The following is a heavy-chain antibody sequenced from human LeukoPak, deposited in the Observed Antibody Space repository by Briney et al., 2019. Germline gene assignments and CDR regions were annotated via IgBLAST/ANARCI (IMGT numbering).Heavy chain of an antibody. CDR2: IYYSGST. CDR3: ARYRYYYDSSGYPNYYFDY. J-gene: IGHJ4*02. V-gene: IGHV4-59*08. D-gene: IGHD3-22*01. CDR1: GGSISSYY. Sequence: SETLSLTYTVSGGSISSYYWSWIRQPPGKGLEWIGYIYYSGSTNYNPSLKSRVTISVDTSKNEFSLKLSSVTAADTAVYYCARYRYYYDSSGYPNYYFDYWGQGTLVTVSS.